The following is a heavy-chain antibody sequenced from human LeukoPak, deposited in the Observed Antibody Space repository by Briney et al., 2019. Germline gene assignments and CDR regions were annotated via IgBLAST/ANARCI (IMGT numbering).Heavy chain of an antibody. CDR1: GFTFTSYA. V-gene: IGHV3-23*01. J-gene: IGHJ3*02. CDR3: AKVRDTRDWYKDAFDI. Sequence: GGSLRLSCAASGFTFTSYAMSWVRQAPGKGLEWVSAITGTGGSTYYAASVKGRLTASRDNSKNTLYLQMSSLRAEDTAMYYCAKVRDTRDWYKDAFDIWGQGTRVTVS. D-gene: IGHD6-19*01. CDR2: ITGTGGST.